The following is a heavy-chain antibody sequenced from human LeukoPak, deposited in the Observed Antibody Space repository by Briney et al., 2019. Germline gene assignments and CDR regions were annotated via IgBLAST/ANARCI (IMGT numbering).Heavy chain of an antibody. V-gene: IGHV3-15*01. CDR2: IKSKTDGGTT. CDR3: TTDGTYPPDIVVVVAARRFDY. Sequence: KTGGSLRLSCAASGFTFSNAWMSWVRQAPGKGLEWVGRIKSKTDGGTTDYAAPVKGRFTISRDDSKNTLYLQMNSLKTEDTAVYYCTTDGTYPPDIVVVVAARRFDYWGQGTLVTVSS. D-gene: IGHD2-15*01. CDR1: GFTFSNAW. J-gene: IGHJ4*02.